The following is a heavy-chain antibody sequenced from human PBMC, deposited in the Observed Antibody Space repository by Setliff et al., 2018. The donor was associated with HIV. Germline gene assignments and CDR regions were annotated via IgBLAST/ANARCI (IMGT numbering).Heavy chain of an antibody. J-gene: IGHJ4*02. CDR1: GYTFTSYG. V-gene: IGHV1-18*01. CDR2: ISAYDSNT. CDR3: ARETNSGYSSGWYEGGVYYFDY. D-gene: IGHD6-19*01. Sequence: ASVKVSCKASGYTFTSYGISWVRQAPGQGLEWMGWISAYDSNTNYEHRLQGRVTMTTDTSTSTAYMELRGLISDDTAVYYCARETNSGYSSGWYEGGVYYFDYWGQGTLVTVSS.